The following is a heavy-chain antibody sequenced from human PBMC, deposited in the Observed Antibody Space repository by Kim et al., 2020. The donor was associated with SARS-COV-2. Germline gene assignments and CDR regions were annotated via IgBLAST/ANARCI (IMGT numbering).Heavy chain of an antibody. D-gene: IGHD3-3*01. CDR1: GFTVSNNY. J-gene: IGHJ4*02. CDR3: ARLRFLEWSNFDY. V-gene: IGHV3-53*01. Sequence: GGSLRLSCAASGFTVSNNYMSWVRQAPRKGLEWVSVIYSGGTTYYADSVKGRFTISRDNSKNTLYLQMNSLRAEDTAVYYCARLRFLEWSNFDYWGQGTLVTVSS. CDR2: IYSGGTT.